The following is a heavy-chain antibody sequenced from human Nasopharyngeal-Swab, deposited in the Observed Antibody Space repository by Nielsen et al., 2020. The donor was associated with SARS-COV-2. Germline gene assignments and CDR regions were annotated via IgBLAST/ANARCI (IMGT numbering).Heavy chain of an antibody. D-gene: IGHD6-13*01. V-gene: IGHV4-34*01. CDR1: GGSFSGYY. Sequence: SETLSLTCGVYGGSFSGYYWSWIRQPPGKGLEWIGKINRSGSTNYKPSLKSRVTISVDTSKNQFSLKLSSVTAADTAVYYCARVSGSSRLYYYYGVDVWGQGTTVTISS. CDR3: ARVSGSSRLYYYYGVDV. J-gene: IGHJ6*02. CDR2: INRSGST.